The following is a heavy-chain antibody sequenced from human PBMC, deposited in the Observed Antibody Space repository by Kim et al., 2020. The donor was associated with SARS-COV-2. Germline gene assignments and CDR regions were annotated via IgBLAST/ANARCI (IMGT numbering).Heavy chain of an antibody. J-gene: IGHJ4*02. CDR3: ARTLKRWASGYDYIDY. D-gene: IGHD5-12*01. V-gene: IGHV1-8*01. Sequence: KFQGRVTMTRNTSISTAYMELSSLRSEDTAVYYCARTLKRWASGYDYIDYWGQGTLVTVSS.